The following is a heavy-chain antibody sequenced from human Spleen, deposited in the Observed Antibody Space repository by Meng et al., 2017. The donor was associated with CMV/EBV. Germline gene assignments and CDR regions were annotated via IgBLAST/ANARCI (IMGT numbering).Heavy chain of an antibody. CDR3: ARGLYYGSGSYYNRDYYGMDV. J-gene: IGHJ6*02. V-gene: IGHV1-8*03. CDR1: GYTFTSYD. CDR2: MNPNSGNT. D-gene: IGHD3-10*01. Sequence: ASVKVSCKASGYTFTSYDINWVRQATGQGLEWMGWMNPNSGNTGYAQKFQGRVTITRNTSISTAYMELSSLRSEDKAVYYCARGLYYGSGSYYNRDYYGMDVWGQGTTVTVSS.